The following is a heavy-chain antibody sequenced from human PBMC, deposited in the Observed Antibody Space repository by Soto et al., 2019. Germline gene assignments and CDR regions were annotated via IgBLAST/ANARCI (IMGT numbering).Heavy chain of an antibody. D-gene: IGHD6-25*01. CDR3: ARGGQRLDPLYYYGRDV. J-gene: IGHJ6*02. CDR2: IYYSGST. Sequence: SETLSLTCTVSGGSISSGGYYCSWIRQHPGKGLEWIGYIYYSGSTYYNPSLKSRVTRSVDASKNQFSLKLRSVTAADTAVYYCARGGQRLDPLYYYGRDVWGRVTTVTVS. CDR1: GGSISSGGYY. V-gene: IGHV4-31*03.